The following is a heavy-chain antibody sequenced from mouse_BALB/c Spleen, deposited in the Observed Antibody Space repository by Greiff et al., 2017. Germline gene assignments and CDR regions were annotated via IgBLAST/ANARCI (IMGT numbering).Heavy chain of an antibody. CDR3: AKKGPTVEGYFDV. J-gene: IGHJ1*01. CDR2: IWSGGST. V-gene: IGHV2-5-1*01. CDR1: GFSFTSYG. Sequence: VQLQESGPSLVQPSQSLSITCTVSGFSFTSYGVHWVRQSPGQGLEWLGVIWSGGSTDYNAAFMSRLSITKDNSKSQVFFKMNSLQADDTAIYCCAKKGPTVEGYFDVWGEGTTVTVSS. D-gene: IGHD1-1*01.